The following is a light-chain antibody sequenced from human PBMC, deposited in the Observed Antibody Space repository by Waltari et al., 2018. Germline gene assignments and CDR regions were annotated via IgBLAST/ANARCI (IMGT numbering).Light chain of an antibody. J-gene: IGKJ1*01. Sequence: EIVMTQSPATLSVSPGERATLSCRASQSVSSSLAWYQQKPDQAPRLLIYGASTRATGIPARFSGSGSGTEFTLTISSLQSEDFAVYYCQQYYNWPRTFGQGTKVEIK. CDR1: QSVSSS. CDR3: QQYYNWPRT. V-gene: IGKV3-15*01. CDR2: GAS.